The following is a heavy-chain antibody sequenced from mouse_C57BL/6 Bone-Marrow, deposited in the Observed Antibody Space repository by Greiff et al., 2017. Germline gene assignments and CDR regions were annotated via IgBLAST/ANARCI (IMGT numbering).Heavy chain of an antibody. CDR1: GYTFTSYW. V-gene: IGHV1-64*01. D-gene: IGHD2-4*01. CDR2: IHPNSGST. Sequence: VQLQQPGAELVKPGASVKLSCKASGYTFTSYWMHWVKQRPGQGLEWIGMIHPNSGSTNYNEKFKSKATLTVDKSSSPAYMQLSSLTSEDSAVYYCARSYDYDLDYFDYWGQGTTLTVSS. J-gene: IGHJ2*01. CDR3: ARSYDYDLDYFDY.